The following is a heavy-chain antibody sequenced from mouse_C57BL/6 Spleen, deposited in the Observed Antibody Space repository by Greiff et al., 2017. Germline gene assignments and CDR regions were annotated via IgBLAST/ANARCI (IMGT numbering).Heavy chain of an antibody. D-gene: IGHD2-4*01. CDR2: ISNGGGST. J-gene: IGHJ4*01. CDR1: GFTFSDYY. CDR3: ARHYDYGYAMDY. Sequence: EVQVVESGGGLVQPGGSLKLSCAASGFTFSDYYMYWVRQTPEKRLEWVAYISNGGGSTYYPDTVKGRFTISRDNAKNTLYLQMSRLKSEDTAMYYCARHYDYGYAMDYWGQGTSVTVSS. V-gene: IGHV5-12*01.